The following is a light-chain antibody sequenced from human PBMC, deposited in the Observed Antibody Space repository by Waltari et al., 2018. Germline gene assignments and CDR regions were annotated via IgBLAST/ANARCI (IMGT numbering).Light chain of an antibody. Sequence: QAVVTQEPSLTVSPGGTVTLTCGSNTGAVTSTHYSYWFQQKPGQAPRTLIYDTNRRHSEAPSPFFGSLLWDKASLALSGSQPEDEADHYCLLSYSGTRVFGTGTKVTVL. J-gene: IGLJ1*01. V-gene: IGLV7-46*01. CDR1: TGAVTSTHY. CDR2: DTN. CDR3: LLSYSGTRV.